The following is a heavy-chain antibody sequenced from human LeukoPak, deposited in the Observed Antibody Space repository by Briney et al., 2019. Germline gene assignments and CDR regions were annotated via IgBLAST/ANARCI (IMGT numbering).Heavy chain of an antibody. D-gene: IGHD4-17*01. CDR1: GFTFSSYA. J-gene: IGHJ6*02. Sequence: GSLRLSCAASGFTFSSYAMSWDRQAPGKGLEWVSAISGSGGSTYYADSVKGRFTISRDNSKNTLYLQMNSLRAEDTAVYYCAKIDGEGGDYVVNPYLSYYYYYGMDVWGQGTTVTVSS. V-gene: IGHV3-23*01. CDR2: ISGSGGST. CDR3: AKIDGEGGDYVVNPYLSYYYYYGMDV.